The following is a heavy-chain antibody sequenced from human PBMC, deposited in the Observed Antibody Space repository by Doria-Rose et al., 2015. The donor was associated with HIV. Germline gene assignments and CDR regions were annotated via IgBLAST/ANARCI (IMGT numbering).Heavy chain of an antibody. D-gene: IGHD3-22*01. CDR2: IYYSGST. CDR1: GDSISTYY. V-gene: IGHV4-59*01. Sequence: VQLLESGPGLVKPSETLSLTCSVSGDSISTYYWNWIRQPPGKGLEWIGDIYYSGSTNYNPSLKSRVTISVDTSKNQFSLKLSSVTAADTAVYYCARGTFYDSSGYYPYFDYWGQGTLVTVSS. CDR3: ARGTFYDSSGYYPYFDY. J-gene: IGHJ4*02.